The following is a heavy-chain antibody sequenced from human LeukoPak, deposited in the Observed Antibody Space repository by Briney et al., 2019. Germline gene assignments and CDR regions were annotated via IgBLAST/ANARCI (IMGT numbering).Heavy chain of an antibody. Sequence: PSETLSLTCTVSGGSISSGGYYWSWIRQPPGKGLEWIGYIYHSGSTYYNPSLKSRVTISVDRSKNQFSLKLNSVTAADTAVYYCVRTTSSWSNSFDYWGQGTLVTVSS. D-gene: IGHD6-13*01. V-gene: IGHV4-30-2*01. CDR2: IYHSGST. J-gene: IGHJ4*02. CDR3: VRTTSSWSNSFDY. CDR1: GGSISSGGYY.